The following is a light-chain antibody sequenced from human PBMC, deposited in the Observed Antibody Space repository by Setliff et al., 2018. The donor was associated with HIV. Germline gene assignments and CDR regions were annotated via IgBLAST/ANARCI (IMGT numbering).Light chain of an antibody. CDR1: NSDIGGYDY. CDR3: SSYTSSGTLVV. CDR2: EVS. J-gene: IGLJ1*01. V-gene: IGLV2-14*01. Sequence: QSVLTQPASVSGSPGQSITISCTGTNSDIGGYDYAYWYQQQPGKAPKLMIYEVSGRPSGASYRFSGSKSGTTASLTISGLQTEDEADYFCSSYTSSGTLVVFGTGTKVTVL.